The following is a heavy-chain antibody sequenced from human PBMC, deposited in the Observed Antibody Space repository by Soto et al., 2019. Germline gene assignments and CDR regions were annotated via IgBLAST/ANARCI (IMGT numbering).Heavy chain of an antibody. J-gene: IGHJ6*02. V-gene: IGHV3-30*18. CDR1: GFTSSSYG. CDR3: AKGVSVGLSGYYGMDV. D-gene: IGHD3-16*02. CDR2: ISYDGSNK. Sequence: GGSLRLSCAASGFTSSSYGMHWVRQAPGKGLEWVAVISYDGSNKYYADSVKGRFTISRDNSKNTLYLQMNSLRAEDTAVYYCAKGVSVGLSGYYGMDVWGQGTTVTVSS.